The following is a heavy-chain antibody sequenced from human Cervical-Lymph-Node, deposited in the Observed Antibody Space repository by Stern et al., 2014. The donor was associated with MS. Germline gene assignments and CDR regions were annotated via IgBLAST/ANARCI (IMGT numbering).Heavy chain of an antibody. D-gene: IGHD2-15*01. CDR2: IKSKADGGTT. CDR1: GFTFSLAW. V-gene: IGHV3-15*01. J-gene: IGHJ5*02. Sequence: EVQLVESGGGLVKPGGSLRLSCAASGFTFSLAWMSWVRQAPGKGLEWVGRIKSKADGGTTDYAAPVKGRFTISRDDTKNALYLKINRLKTENTAMYYCPPRRYCSGAGCTIRFDPWGQGTLVTVSS. CDR3: PPRRYCSGAGCTIRFDP.